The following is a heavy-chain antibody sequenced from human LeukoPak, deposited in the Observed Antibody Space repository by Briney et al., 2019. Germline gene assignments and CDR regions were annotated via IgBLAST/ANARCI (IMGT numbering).Heavy chain of an antibody. V-gene: IGHV1-2*06. D-gene: IGHD3-3*01. CDR1: GHTFTGYY. CDR3: ARAYWDYDFWSGYSNDAFDI. CDR2: INPNSGGT. J-gene: IGHJ3*02. Sequence: ASVKVSCKASGHTFTGYYMHWVRQAPGQGLEWMGRINPNSGGTNYAQKFQGRVTMTRDTSISTAYMELSRLRSDDTAVYYCARAYWDYDFWSGYSNDAFDIWGQGTMVTVSS.